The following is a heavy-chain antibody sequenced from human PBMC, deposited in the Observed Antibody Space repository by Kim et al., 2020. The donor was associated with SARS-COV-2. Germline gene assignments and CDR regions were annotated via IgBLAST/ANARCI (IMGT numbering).Heavy chain of an antibody. D-gene: IGHD3-10*01. Sequence: GGSLRLSCAASGFTFSNYAMIWVRQAPGKGLEWVSSINTNGGATYYADSVKGRFTISRDNSKSTLYLQMNSLRAEDTAVYYCAKGRRGVILALNFPDFWGQGTLVTVSS. V-gene: IGHV3-23*01. CDR3: AKGRRGVILALNFPDF. CDR2: INTNGGAT. J-gene: IGHJ4*02. CDR1: GFTFSNYA.